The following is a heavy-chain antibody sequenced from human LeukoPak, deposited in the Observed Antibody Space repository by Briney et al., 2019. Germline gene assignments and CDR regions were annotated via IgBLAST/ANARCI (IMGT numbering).Heavy chain of an antibody. D-gene: IGHD1-26*01. CDR1: GFTFSSYE. Sequence: GGSLRLSCAASGFTFSSYEMNWVRQAPGKGLEWVSYISGSGSTIYYADSVKGRFTISRDNAKNSLYLQMNSLRAEDTAVYYCACLVGATQDVWGKGTTVIVSS. J-gene: IGHJ6*04. CDR2: ISGSGSTI. V-gene: IGHV3-48*03. CDR3: ACLVGATQDV.